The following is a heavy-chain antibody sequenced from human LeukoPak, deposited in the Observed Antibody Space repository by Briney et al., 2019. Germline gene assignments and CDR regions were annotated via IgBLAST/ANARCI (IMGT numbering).Heavy chain of an antibody. J-gene: IGHJ4*02. CDR3: TRAKRIIMIRGVITRYFDY. CDR1: GGXFSTYY. CDR2: INHSGST. Sequence: SDTLSLTCVVYGGXFSTYYCSWIRQPPGKGLEWIGEINHSGSTNYNPSLKSRVTISVDTSKNQFSLKLSSVTAADTAVYYCTRAKRIIMIRGVITRYFDYWGQGTLVTVSS. D-gene: IGHD3-10*01. V-gene: IGHV4-34*01.